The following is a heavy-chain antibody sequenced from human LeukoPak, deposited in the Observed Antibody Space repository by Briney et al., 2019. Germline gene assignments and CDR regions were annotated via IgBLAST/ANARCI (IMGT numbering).Heavy chain of an antibody. J-gene: IGHJ4*02. CDR2: ITGSGGTT. CDR3: AKDGNWARFEN. V-gene: IGHV3-23*01. CDR1: GFTFSSCS. Sequence: GGSLRLSCAASGFTFSSCSMNWVRQAPGKGQEWVSGITGSGGTTYYADSVKGRFTISRDNSKNTLYLQMNSPRAEDTAAYYCAKDGNWARFENWGQGTLVTVSS. D-gene: IGHD7-27*01.